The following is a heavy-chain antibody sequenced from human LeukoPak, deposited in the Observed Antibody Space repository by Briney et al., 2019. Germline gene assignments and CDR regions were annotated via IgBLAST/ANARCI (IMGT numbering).Heavy chain of an antibody. V-gene: IGHV4-39*01. CDR2: IYDSGRT. Sequence: PSETLSLTCTVSGGSISSGYHYWGWIRQPPGKGLEWLGRIYDSGRTHYNPSLRSRITISVDTSKNQYSLELSSVAAADTAVYYCARGDSSSWSLLDYWGQGTLVSVSS. CDR3: ARGDSSSWSLLDY. J-gene: IGHJ4*02. D-gene: IGHD6-13*01. CDR1: GGSISSGYHY.